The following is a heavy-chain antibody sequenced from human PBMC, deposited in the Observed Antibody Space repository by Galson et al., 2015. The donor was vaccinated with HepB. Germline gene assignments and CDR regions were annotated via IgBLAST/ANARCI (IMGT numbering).Heavy chain of an antibody. Sequence: SLRLSCAASGFTFSSYGMHWVRQAPGKGLEWVAVISYDGSNKYYADSVKGRFTISRDNSKNTLYLQMNSLRAEDTAVYYCAKARGYCSGGSCRLSWYFDYWGQGTLVTVSS. CDR1: GFTFSSYG. D-gene: IGHD2-15*01. V-gene: IGHV3-30*18. CDR2: ISYDGSNK. J-gene: IGHJ4*02. CDR3: AKARGYCSGGSCRLSWYFDY.